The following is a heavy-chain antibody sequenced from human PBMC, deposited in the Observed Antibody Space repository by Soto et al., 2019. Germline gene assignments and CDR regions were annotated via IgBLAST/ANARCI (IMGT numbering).Heavy chain of an antibody. V-gene: IGHV3-23*01. J-gene: IGHJ4*02. CDR3: AKDYGYYYDSSGYGH. CDR2: ISGSGGST. D-gene: IGHD3-22*01. Sequence: GGSLRLSCAASGFTFSSYAMHWVRQAPGKGLEWVSAISGSGGSTYYADSVKGRFTISRDNSKNTLYLQMNSLRAEDTAVYYCAKDYGYYYDSSGYGHWGQGTLVTVSS. CDR1: GFTFSSYA.